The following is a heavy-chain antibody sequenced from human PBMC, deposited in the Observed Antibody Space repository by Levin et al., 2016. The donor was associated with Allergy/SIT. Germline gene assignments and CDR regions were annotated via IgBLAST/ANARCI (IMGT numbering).Heavy chain of an antibody. CDR3: ARVPNALYSSEGDWDLDY. D-gene: IGHD6-25*01. CDR2: INPNSGGT. V-gene: IGHV1-2*02. J-gene: IGHJ4*02. Sequence: WVRQAPGQRLEWMGWINPNSGGTNYAQKFQGRVTMTRDTSISTAYMELSRLRSDDTAVYYCARVPNALYSSEGDWDLDYWGQGTLVTVSS.